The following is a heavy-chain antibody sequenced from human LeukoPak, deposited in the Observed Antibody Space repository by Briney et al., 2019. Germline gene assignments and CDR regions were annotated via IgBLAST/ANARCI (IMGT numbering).Heavy chain of an antibody. J-gene: IGHJ6*03. CDR2: INHSGST. CDR3: ARAPPLYNWNDVDYYYYYMDV. D-gene: IGHD1-1*01. V-gene: IGHV4-39*07. CDR1: GGSISSSSYY. Sequence: SETLSLTCTVSGGSISSSSYYWGWIRQPPGKGLEWIGEINHSGSTNYNPSLKSRVTISVDTSKNQFSLKLSSVTAADTAVYYCARAPPLYNWNDVDYYYYYMDVWGKGTTVTVSS.